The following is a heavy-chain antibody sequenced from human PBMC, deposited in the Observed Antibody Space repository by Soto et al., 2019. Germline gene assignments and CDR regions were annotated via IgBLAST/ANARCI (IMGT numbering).Heavy chain of an antibody. D-gene: IGHD2-15*01. V-gene: IGHV3-30*18. CDR1: GFTFSSYG. Sequence: QVQLVESGGGVVQPGRSLRLSCAASGFTFSSYGMHWVRQAPGKGLEGVAVISYDGSNKYYADSVKGRFTIARDNSKNTLYLQMNSLRAEDTAVYYCAKEGYCSGGSCYSADYWGQGTLVTVSS. CDR2: ISYDGSNK. CDR3: AKEGYCSGGSCYSADY. J-gene: IGHJ4*02.